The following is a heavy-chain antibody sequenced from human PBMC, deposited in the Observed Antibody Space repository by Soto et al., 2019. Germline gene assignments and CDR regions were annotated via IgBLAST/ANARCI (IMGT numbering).Heavy chain of an antibody. Sequence: QLQLQESGSGLVKPSQTLSLTCAVSGGSISSGGYSWTWIRQPPGKGLEWIGYIYHSGSTYYNPSLKSRVNKSVDGYKNQFSLKLSSVTAADTDVYYCARVPDVWGQGTTVTVSS. V-gene: IGHV4-30-2*01. CDR3: ARVPDV. J-gene: IGHJ6*02. CDR1: GGSISSGGYS. CDR2: IYHSGST.